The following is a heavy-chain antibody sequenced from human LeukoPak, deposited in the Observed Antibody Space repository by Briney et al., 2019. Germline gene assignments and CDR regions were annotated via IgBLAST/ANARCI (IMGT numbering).Heavy chain of an antibody. CDR1: GFTFGCCG. D-gene: IGHD1-26*01. V-gene: IGHV3-30*02. Sequence: PGGSLRLSCAASGFTFGCCGMHWVRQPPGKGLEWVAFIRNDGSDKYYADSVKGRFTISRDNSKNTLYLQMNSLRAEDTAVYYCANRVGATWVRSWAFDIWGQGTMVTVSS. CDR2: IRNDGSDK. J-gene: IGHJ3*02. CDR3: ANRVGATWVRSWAFDI.